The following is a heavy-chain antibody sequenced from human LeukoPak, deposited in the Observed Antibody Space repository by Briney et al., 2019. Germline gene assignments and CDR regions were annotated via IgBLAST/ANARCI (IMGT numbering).Heavy chain of an antibody. D-gene: IGHD6-19*01. Sequence: SETRCLTCTVSGGSISSHFWSWIRQPPGKGLEGMGNIYNSGTTNSNTSLKSRVTMSVDTSNNQLSLQLTSVTAADTAVYYCTTATQWLAFDYWGQGPLVTVSS. V-gene: IGHV4-59*11. CDR1: GGSISSHF. CDR3: TTATQWLAFDY. CDR2: IYNSGTT. J-gene: IGHJ4*02.